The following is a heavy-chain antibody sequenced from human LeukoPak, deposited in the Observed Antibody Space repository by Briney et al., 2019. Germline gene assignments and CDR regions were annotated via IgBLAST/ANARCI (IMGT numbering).Heavy chain of an antibody. D-gene: IGHD5-18*01. CDR2: TSYDGTSK. CDR3: ARDTAMVTGYFDY. Sequence: GGSLILSCATSGFPFTGHAMHWVRQAPGKGLEWVAVTSYDGTSKYYADSVKGRFSISRDNSKNTLYLQMNSLRAEDTAVYYCARDTAMVTGYFDYWGQGTLVAVSS. CDR1: GFPFTGHA. V-gene: IGHV3-30*01. J-gene: IGHJ4*02.